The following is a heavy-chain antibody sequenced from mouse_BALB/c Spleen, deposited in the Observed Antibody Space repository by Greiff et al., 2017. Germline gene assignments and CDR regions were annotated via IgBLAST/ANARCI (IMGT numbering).Heavy chain of an antibody. D-gene: IGHD1-1*01. CDR3: AKNYYGSSYSPWCFDY. CDR2: ISYSGST. J-gene: IGHJ2*01. V-gene: IGHV3-2*02. CDR1: GYSITSDYA. Sequence: EVQLQESGPGLVKPSQSLSLTCTVTGYSITSDYAWNWIRQFPGNKLEWMGYISYSGSTSYNPSLKSRISITRDTSKNQFFLQLNSVTTEDTATYCCAKNYYGSSYSPWCFDYWGQGATLTVSS.